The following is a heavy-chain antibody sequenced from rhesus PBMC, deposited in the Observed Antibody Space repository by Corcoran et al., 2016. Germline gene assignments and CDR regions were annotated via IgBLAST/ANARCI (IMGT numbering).Heavy chain of an antibody. Sequence: QLQLQESGPGLGKPSETLSLPCAVPGGSLTSNYWNWIRQPPGKALEWIGLISGSGGNTDYNPSLKSRVTISTDTSKNQFSLKLSSVTAADTAVYYCARERGGISSDVDYWGQGVLVTVSS. V-gene: IGHV4-173*01. CDR2: ISGSGGNT. CDR3: ARERGGISSDVDY. CDR1: GGSLTSNY. D-gene: IGHD2-39*02. J-gene: IGHJ4*01.